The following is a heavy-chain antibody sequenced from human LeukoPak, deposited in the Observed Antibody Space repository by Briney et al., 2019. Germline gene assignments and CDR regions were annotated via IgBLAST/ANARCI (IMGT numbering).Heavy chain of an antibody. Sequence: GGSLRLSCTASGLNFIKAWMNWVRQAPGKGLEWVSGINWNGGSTGYADSVKGRFTISRDNAKNSLYLQMNSLRAEDTAVYYCASQWCSYWGQGTLVTVSS. D-gene: IGHD4/OR15-4a*01. CDR3: ASQWCSY. CDR2: INWNGGST. CDR1: GLNFIKAW. V-gene: IGHV3-20*04. J-gene: IGHJ4*02.